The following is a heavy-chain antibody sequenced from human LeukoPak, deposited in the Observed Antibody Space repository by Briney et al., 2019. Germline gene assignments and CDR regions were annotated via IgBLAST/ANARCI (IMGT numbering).Heavy chain of an antibody. J-gene: IGHJ3*02. D-gene: IGHD6-19*01. CDR1: GGSFSGYY. V-gene: IGHV4-34*01. Sequence: PSETLSLTCAVYGGSFSGYYWSWIRQPPGKGLEWIGEINHRGSTNYNPSLKSRVTISVDTSKNQFSLKLSSVTAADTAVYYCARGKGYSSGWYVADAFDIWGQGTMVTVSS. CDR2: INHRGST. CDR3: ARGKGYSSGWYVADAFDI.